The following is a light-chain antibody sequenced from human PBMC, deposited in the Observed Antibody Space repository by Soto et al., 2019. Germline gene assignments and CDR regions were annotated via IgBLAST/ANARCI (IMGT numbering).Light chain of an antibody. V-gene: IGKV3-20*01. CDR3: QQYGSSPLVLGYT. Sequence: EIVLTQSPGTLSLSPGERATLSCRASQSVSSSYLAWYQQKPGQAPRLLIYGASSRATGIPDRFSGSGSGTDFTLTISRLEPEDFAVYYCQQYGSSPLVLGYTFGQGTKLEIK. CDR1: QSVSSSY. CDR2: GAS. J-gene: IGKJ2*01.